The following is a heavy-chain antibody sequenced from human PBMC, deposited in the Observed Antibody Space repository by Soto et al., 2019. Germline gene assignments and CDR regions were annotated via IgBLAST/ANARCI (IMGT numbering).Heavy chain of an antibody. Sequence: ASVKVSCKASGYTLTGYYMYWVRQAPGQGLEWMGWINPNSGGTNYAQKFQGRVTMTRDTSISTAYMELSRLRSDDTAVYYCAPMYSSSSQLDVWGQGTTVTVSS. J-gene: IGHJ6*02. D-gene: IGHD6-6*01. CDR1: GYTLTGYY. V-gene: IGHV1-2*02. CDR3: APMYSSSSQLDV. CDR2: INPNSGGT.